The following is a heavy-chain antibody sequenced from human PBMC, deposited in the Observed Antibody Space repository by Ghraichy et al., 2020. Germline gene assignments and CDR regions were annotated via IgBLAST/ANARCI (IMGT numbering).Heavy chain of an antibody. CDR1: GFTFSSYA. D-gene: IGHD3-10*01. CDR2: ISGSGGST. CDR3: AKELGVIMSDYYGMDV. Sequence: GGSLRLSCAASGFTFSSYAMSWVRQAPGKGLEWVSEISGSGGSTDYADSVKGRFTISRDNPKNTLYLQMNSLRAEDTAVYYCAKELGVIMSDYYGMDVWGQGTTVTVSS. J-gene: IGHJ6*02. V-gene: IGHV3-23*01.